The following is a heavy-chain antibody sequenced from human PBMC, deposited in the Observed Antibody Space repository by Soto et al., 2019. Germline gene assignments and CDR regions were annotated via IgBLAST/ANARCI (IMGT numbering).Heavy chain of an antibody. CDR2: INHSGST. D-gene: IGHD5-18*01. J-gene: IGHJ4*02. CDR1: GGSFSVYY. CDR3: ARGMVNYFDY. V-gene: IGHV4-34*01. Sequence: PSETLSLTCAVYGGSFSVYYWSWIRHPPGKGLEWIGEINHSGSTNYNPSLKSRVTISVDTSKNQFSLKLSSVTAADTAVYYCARGMVNYFDYWGQGTLVTVSS.